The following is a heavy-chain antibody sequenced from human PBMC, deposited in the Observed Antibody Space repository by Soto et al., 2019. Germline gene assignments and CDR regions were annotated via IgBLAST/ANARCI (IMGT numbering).Heavy chain of an antibody. CDR3: ARGVGFFDL. J-gene: IGHJ2*01. CDR1: GYTFTSYD. V-gene: IGHV1-8*01. CDR2: MNPNKGNT. Sequence: ASVKVSCKASGYTFTSYDINWVRQATGQGLAWMGWMNPNKGNTGYAQKFQGRVTMTRNTSISPAYTELTSPKSEDQAGYYGARGVGFFDLWGRGTLVTVSS. D-gene: IGHD3-10*01.